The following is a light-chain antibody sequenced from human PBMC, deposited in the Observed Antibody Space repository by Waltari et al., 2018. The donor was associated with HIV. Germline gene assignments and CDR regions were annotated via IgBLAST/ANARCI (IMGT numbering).Light chain of an antibody. Sequence: EILMTHSPATLSVSPGERATLSCRASQSINNNFACYQQKPGQSPRLLIYGASTGGTGVPARFSGSGSGTEFTLTISSLQSEDFAVYYCQQYNNWPGITFGPGTKVDIK. J-gene: IGKJ3*01. CDR1: QSINNN. CDR2: GAS. V-gene: IGKV3-15*01. CDR3: QQYNNWPGIT.